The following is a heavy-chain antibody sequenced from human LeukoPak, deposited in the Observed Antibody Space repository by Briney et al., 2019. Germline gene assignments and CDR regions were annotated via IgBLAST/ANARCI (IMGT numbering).Heavy chain of an antibody. Sequence: GGPLRLSCAASGFTFITYWMSWVRQAPGKGLEWVANINQDGTEKYYVDSVKGRFTISRDNSKNTLYLQMNSLRAEDTAVYYCAREPRVATIGMNWFDPWGQGTLVTVSS. CDR2: INQDGTEK. CDR3: AREPRVATIGMNWFDP. V-gene: IGHV3-7*01. D-gene: IGHD5-12*01. J-gene: IGHJ5*02. CDR1: GFTFITYW.